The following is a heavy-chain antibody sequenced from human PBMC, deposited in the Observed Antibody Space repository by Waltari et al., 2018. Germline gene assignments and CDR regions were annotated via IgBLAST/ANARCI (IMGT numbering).Heavy chain of an antibody. CDR3: AEEGNTTAGLFDS. V-gene: IGHV4-38-2*01. D-gene: IGHD6-25*01. CDR1: GHSVNNAFY. Sequence: QVQLRESGPGLVRSSETLSLTCPDSGHSVNNAFYWAWIRQSPGGGLEWIASIYHTGSSHYNSSLKSRVSISTDMSTKQFFLTLTHLTAADTAVYYCAEEGNTTAGLFDSWGQGTLVTVSS. CDR2: IYHTGSS. J-gene: IGHJ4*02.